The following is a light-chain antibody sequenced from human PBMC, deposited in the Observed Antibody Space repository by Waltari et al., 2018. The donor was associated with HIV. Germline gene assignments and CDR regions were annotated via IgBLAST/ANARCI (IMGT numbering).Light chain of an antibody. CDR3: CSYAGSSTYV. V-gene: IGLV2-23*02. J-gene: IGLJ1*01. Sequence: QSALTQPASVSGSPGQSITISCTGTSSDVGAYNYVSWYQQHPGPAPKLMIYDVTKRPSGVSNRFSCSKSANTASLTISGLQAEDEADYYCCSYAGSSTYVVGSGTKVTVL. CDR2: DVT. CDR1: SSDVGAYNY.